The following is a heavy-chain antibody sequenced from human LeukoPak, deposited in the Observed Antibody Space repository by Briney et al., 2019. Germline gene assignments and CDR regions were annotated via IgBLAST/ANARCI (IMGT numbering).Heavy chain of an antibody. J-gene: IGHJ4*02. Sequence: SVKVSCKASGGTFSSYAISWVRQAPGQGLEWMGGIIPIFGTANYAQKFQGRVTITADESTSTAYMELSSLRSEDTAVYYCARSPKTNYYGSGTHPLYWGQGTLVTVSS. CDR3: ARSPKTNYYGSGTHPLY. CDR2: IIPIFGTA. V-gene: IGHV1-69*13. D-gene: IGHD3-10*01. CDR1: GGTFSSYA.